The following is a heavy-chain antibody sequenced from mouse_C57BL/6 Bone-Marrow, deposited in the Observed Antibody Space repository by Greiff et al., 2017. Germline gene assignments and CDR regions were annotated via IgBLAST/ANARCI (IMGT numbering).Heavy chain of an antibody. CDR1: GYTFTSYG. D-gene: IGHD1-1*01. CDR3: ASDYYGSSRFAY. V-gene: IGHV1-81*01. Sequence: VQLQESGAELARPGASVKLSCKASGYTFTSYGISWVKQRTGQGLEWIGEIYPRSGNTYYNEKFKGKATLTADKSSSTAYMELRSLTSEDSAVYFCASDYYGSSRFAYWGQGTRVTVSA. J-gene: IGHJ3*01. CDR2: IYPRSGNT.